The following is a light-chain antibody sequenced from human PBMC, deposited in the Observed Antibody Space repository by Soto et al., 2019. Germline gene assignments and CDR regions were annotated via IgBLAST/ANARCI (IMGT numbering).Light chain of an antibody. Sequence: IWLTQSPGTLSLSPGERATLSYSSSQSVSSSYLAWYQQKPGQAPRLLIYGASSRATGIPDRFSGSGSGTDFTLTISRLEPEDFAVYYCQQYGSSLVTFGGGTQVDIK. CDR1: QSVSSSY. CDR2: GAS. V-gene: IGKV3-20*01. CDR3: QQYGSSLVT. J-gene: IGKJ4*01.